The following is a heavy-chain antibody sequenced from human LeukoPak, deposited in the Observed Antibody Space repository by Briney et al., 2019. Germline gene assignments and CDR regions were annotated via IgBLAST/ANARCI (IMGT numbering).Heavy chain of an antibody. D-gene: IGHD3-22*01. Sequence: GGSLRLSCAASGFTVSSNYMSWVRQAPGKGLEWGSVIYSGGSTYYADSVKGRFTISRDNSKNTLYLQMNSLRAEDTAVYYCARDGDSSGLLDYWGQGTLVTVSS. CDR3: ARDGDSSGLLDY. CDR1: GFTVSSNY. CDR2: IYSGGST. V-gene: IGHV3-66*01. J-gene: IGHJ4*02.